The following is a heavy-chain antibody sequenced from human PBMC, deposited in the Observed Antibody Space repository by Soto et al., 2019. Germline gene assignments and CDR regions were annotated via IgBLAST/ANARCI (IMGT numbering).Heavy chain of an antibody. CDR3: ARGGRDYRGTAVPFDY. V-gene: IGHV4-59*01. D-gene: IGHD4-17*01. Sequence: QVQLQESGPGLVKPSETLSLTCTVSGGSISSYDWRWIRQPPGKGLEWVAYIYYSGSTNYNPSLKSRVIISVETSKNQLALKRGSVTAADTAVYYCARGGRDYRGTAVPFDYWGQGTLVTVSS. CDR1: GGSISSYD. CDR2: IYYSGST. J-gene: IGHJ4*02.